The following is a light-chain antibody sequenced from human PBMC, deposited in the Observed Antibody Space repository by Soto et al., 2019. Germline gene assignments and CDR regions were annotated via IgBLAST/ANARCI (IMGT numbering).Light chain of an antibody. CDR2: LGS. V-gene: IGKV2-28*01. J-gene: IGKJ3*01. CDR3: MQALQTPQFT. CDR1: QSLLHSNGYNY. Sequence: DIVMTQSPLSLPVTPGEPASISCRSSQSLLHSNGYNYLDWYLQKPGQSPQLLIYLGSNRASGVPERFSGSGSGTDFTLKISRVEAEDVGVYYCMQALQTPQFTFGPGTKVDIK.